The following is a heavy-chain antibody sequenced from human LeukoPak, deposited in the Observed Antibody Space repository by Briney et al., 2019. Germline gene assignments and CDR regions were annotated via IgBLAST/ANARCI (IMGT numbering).Heavy chain of an antibody. CDR2: IYYSGST. D-gene: IGHD2-2*01. CDR3: ARESSTSWRGYFDY. V-gene: IGHV4-59*01. J-gene: IGHJ4*02. Sequence: SQTLSLTCTVSGGSISSYYWSWIRQPPGKGLEWIGYIYYSGSTNYNPSLKSRVTISVDTSKNQFSLKLSSVTAADTAVYYCARESSTSWRGYFDYWGQGTLVTVSS. CDR1: GGSISSYY.